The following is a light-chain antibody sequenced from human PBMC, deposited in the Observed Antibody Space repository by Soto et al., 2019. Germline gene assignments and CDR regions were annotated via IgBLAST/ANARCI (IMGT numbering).Light chain of an antibody. Sequence: DIQMTQSPSTLSASVGDRVTITCRASQSISSWLAWYQQKPGKAPKLLISKASNLESGVPSRFSGSGSETEFTLTISSLQPDDFATYYCQQYESYDMYTFGQGTKTGDQT. CDR2: KAS. CDR3: QQYESYDMYT. CDR1: QSISSW. V-gene: IGKV1-5*03. J-gene: IGKJ2*01.